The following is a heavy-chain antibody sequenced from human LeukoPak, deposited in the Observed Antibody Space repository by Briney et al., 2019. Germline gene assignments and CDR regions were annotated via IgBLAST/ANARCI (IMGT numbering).Heavy chain of an antibody. CDR2: IYYSGST. V-gene: IGHV4-59*01. CDR3: ARHILEMAEFDY. Sequence: SETLSLTCTVSGGSISSYYWSWIRQPPGKGLEWIGYIYYSGSTNYNPSRKSRVTISVDTSKNQFSLKLSSVTAADTAVYYCARHILEMAEFDYWGQGTLVTVSS. D-gene: IGHD3-3*01. J-gene: IGHJ4*02. CDR1: GGSISSYY.